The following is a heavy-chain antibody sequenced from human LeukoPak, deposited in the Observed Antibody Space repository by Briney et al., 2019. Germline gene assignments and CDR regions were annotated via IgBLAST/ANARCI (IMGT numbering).Heavy chain of an antibody. V-gene: IGHV4-39*01. Sequence: SETLSLTCTVSGGSISSSSNNWGWIRRPPGKGLEWIGVSTYYNPSLKNRVTISRDTSKNQFSLKLSSVTAADTAIYYCARAGYSYGIISYFDSWGQGTLVTVSS. CDR3: ARAGYSYGIISYFDS. CDR1: GGSISSSSNN. J-gene: IGHJ4*02. D-gene: IGHD5-18*01. CDR2: VST.